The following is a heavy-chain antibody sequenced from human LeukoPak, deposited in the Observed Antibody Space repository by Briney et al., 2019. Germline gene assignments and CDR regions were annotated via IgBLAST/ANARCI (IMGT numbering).Heavy chain of an antibody. D-gene: IGHD4-17*01. Sequence: SETLSLTCAVYGGSFSGYYWSWIRQPPGKGLEWIGEIYHSGSTNYNPSLKSRVTISVDKSKNQCSLKLSSVTAADTAVYYCARSEDDYGDYGAVDYWGQGTLVTVSS. J-gene: IGHJ4*02. CDR2: IYHSGST. V-gene: IGHV4-34*01. CDR3: ARSEDDYGDYGAVDY. CDR1: GGSFSGYY.